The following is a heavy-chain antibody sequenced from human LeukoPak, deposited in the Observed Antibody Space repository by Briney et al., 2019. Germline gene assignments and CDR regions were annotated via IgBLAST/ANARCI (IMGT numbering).Heavy chain of an antibody. V-gene: IGHV3-53*05. J-gene: IGHJ4*02. CDR2: IYSGGST. CDR1: GFTVSSNY. Sequence: GGSLRLSCAASGFTVSSNYMSWVRQAPGKGLEWVSVIYSGGSTYYADSVKGRFTISRDNSKNTLYLQMNSLRAEDTAVYYCAKDWSYDYYFDYWGQGTLVTVSS. D-gene: IGHD3-22*01. CDR3: AKDWSYDYYFDY.